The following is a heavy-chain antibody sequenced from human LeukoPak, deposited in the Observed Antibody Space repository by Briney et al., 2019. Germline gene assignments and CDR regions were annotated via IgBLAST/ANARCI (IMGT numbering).Heavy chain of an antibody. CDR3: ATVYPNDAFDI. D-gene: IGHD2-8*01. V-gene: IGHV1-8*01. Sequence: GASVNVSCKASGYTFTSYDINWVRQATGQGLEWMGWMNPNSGNTGYAQKFQGRVTMTEDTSTDTAYMELSSLRSEDTAVYYCATVYPNDAFDIWGQGTMVTVSS. CDR2: MNPNSGNT. CDR1: GYTFTSYD. J-gene: IGHJ3*02.